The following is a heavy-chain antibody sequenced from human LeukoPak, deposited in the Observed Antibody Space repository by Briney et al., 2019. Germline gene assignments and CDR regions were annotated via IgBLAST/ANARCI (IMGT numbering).Heavy chain of an antibody. J-gene: IGHJ6*03. V-gene: IGHV4-38-2*02. D-gene: IGHD2-21*01. Sequence: SETLSLTCTVSGYSISSGYYWGWIRQPPGKGLEWIGNIYYTGTTYYNSSLKSRVTISVDTSKNQFSLKVTSVTAADTAVYYCAGAYPDMDVWGKGTTVTVSS. CDR3: AGAYPDMDV. CDR2: IYYTGTT. CDR1: GYSISSGYY.